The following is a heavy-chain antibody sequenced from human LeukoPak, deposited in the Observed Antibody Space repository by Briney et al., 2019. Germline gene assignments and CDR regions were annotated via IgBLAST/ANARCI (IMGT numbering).Heavy chain of an antibody. Sequence: GESLKISCKGSGYSFTTYWIGWVRQMPGKGLEWMGIIYPADSDTRYSPSFQDQVTISADKSISTAYLQWNSLKASDTAIYYCTRSPDIDILTGYSRYYFDYWGQGTLVTVSS. V-gene: IGHV5-51*01. J-gene: IGHJ4*02. D-gene: IGHD3-9*01. CDR1: GYSFTTYW. CDR2: IYPADSDT. CDR3: TRSPDIDILTGYSRYYFDY.